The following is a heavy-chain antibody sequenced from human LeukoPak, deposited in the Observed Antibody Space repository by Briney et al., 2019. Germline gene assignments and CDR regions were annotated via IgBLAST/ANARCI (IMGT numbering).Heavy chain of an antibody. D-gene: IGHD3-9*01. CDR1: GGTFSSYA. J-gene: IGHJ4*02. CDR2: IIPIFGTA. CDR3: ARAGHPVLTGYYLLYFDY. V-gene: IGHV1-69*13. Sequence: GASVKVSCKASGGTFSSYAISWVRQAPGQGLEWMGGIIPIFGTANYAQKFQGRVTITADESTSTAYMELSSLRSEDTAVYYCARAGHPVLTGYYLLYFDYWGQGTLVTVSS.